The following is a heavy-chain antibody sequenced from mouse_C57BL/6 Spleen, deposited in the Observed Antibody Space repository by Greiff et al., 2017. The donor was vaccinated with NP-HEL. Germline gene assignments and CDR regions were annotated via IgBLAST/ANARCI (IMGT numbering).Heavy chain of an antibody. CDR2: INPNNGGT. V-gene: IGHV1-26*01. CDR3: ARGYGSSFLYYFDY. Sequence: EVKLQQSGPELVKPGASVKISCKASGYTFTDYYMNWVKQSHGKSLEWIGDINPNNGGTSYNQKFKGKATLTVDKSSSTAYMELRSLTSEDSAVYYCARGYGSSFLYYFDYWGQGTTLTVSS. J-gene: IGHJ2*01. D-gene: IGHD1-1*01. CDR1: GYTFTDYY.